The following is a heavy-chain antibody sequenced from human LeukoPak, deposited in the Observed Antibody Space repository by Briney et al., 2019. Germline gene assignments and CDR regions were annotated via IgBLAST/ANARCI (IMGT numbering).Heavy chain of an antibody. CDR3: ASGQWLAYFDY. Sequence: SETLSLTCTVSGGSISSSSYYWGWIRQPPGKGLEWIGSIYYSGSTYYNPSLKSRVTISVDTSKNQFSLKLSSVTAADTAVYYCASGQWLAYFDYWGQGTLVTVSS. CDR1: GGSISSSSYY. CDR2: IYYSGST. J-gene: IGHJ4*02. V-gene: IGHV4-39*07. D-gene: IGHD6-19*01.